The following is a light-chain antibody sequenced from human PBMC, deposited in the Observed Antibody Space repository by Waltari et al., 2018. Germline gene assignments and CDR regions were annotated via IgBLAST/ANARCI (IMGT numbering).Light chain of an antibody. CDR1: QSLGTN. J-gene: IGKJ2*01. CDR2: GAS. Sequence: ETVMTQSPATLSVSPGGRATLSCRASQSLGTNLAWYQQKPGQAPSLLIHGASSRATGVPARFSGSGSGTDFTLTISSLQSEDFVVYYCQQYNNWPLYTFGQGTKLEI. CDR3: QQYNNWPLYT. V-gene: IGKV3-15*01.